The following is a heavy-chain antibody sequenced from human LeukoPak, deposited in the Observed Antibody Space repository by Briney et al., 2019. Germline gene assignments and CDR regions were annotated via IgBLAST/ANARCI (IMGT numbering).Heavy chain of an antibody. D-gene: IGHD1-14*01. CDR2: ISGSGGST. CDR1: GITLSNYG. Sequence: GGSLRLSCAVSGITLSNYGMSWVRQAPGKGLEWVSAISGSGGSTYYADSVKGRFTISRDNSKNTLYLQMNSLRAEDTAVYYCAKGNRYDYWGQGTLVTVSS. V-gene: IGHV3-23*01. CDR3: AKGNRYDY. J-gene: IGHJ4*02.